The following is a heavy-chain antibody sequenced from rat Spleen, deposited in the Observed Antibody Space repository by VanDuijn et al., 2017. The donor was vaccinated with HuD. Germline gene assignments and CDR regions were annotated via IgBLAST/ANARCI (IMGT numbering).Heavy chain of an antibody. Sequence: EVQLVESGGGLMQPGRSLKLSCAASGFTFSDYYMAWVRQAPTKGLEWVASITNTGGSTYYPDSVKGRFTISRDNAKSTLYLQMNSLRSEDTATYYCTRGYYSSWGQGVMVTVSS. CDR2: ITNTGGST. CDR1: GFTFSDYY. V-gene: IGHV5-20*01. CDR3: TRGYYSS. D-gene: IGHD1-2*01. J-gene: IGHJ2*01.